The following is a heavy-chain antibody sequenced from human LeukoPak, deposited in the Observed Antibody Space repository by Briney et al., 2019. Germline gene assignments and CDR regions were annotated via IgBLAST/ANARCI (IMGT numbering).Heavy chain of an antibody. CDR3: ARRSGTTVTTHDAFDI. V-gene: IGHV5-51*01. Sequence: GESLKISCKGSGYSFTSYYIGWVRQMPGKGLEWMGIIYPGDSDTRYSPSFQGQVTISADKSISTAYLQWSSLKASDTAMYYCARRSGTTVTTHDAFDIWGQGTMVTVSS. CDR1: GYSFTSYY. D-gene: IGHD4-17*01. J-gene: IGHJ3*02. CDR2: IYPGDSDT.